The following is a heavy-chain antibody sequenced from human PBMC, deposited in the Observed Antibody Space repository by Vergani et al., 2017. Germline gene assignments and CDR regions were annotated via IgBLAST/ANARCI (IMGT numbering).Heavy chain of an antibody. CDR3: TTDHREYSTLYGMDV. V-gene: IGHV3-15*01. Sequence: EVQLVESGGGLVKPGGSLRLSCAASGFTFSNAWMSWVRQAPGKGLEWVGRIKSKTDGGTTDYAAPVKGRFTISRDDSKNTLYLQMNSLKTEDTAVYYCTTDHREYSTLYGMDVWGQGTTVTVSS. CDR1: GFTFSNAW. CDR2: IKSKTDGGTT. J-gene: IGHJ6*02. D-gene: IGHD6-13*01.